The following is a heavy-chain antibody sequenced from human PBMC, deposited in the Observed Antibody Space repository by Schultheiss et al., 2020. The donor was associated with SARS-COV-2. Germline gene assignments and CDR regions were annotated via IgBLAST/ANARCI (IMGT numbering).Heavy chain of an antibody. CDR1: GGSVSSGSYY. CDR2: IYYSGST. CDR3: ARAIAAAGIWFDP. V-gene: IGHV4-61*01. D-gene: IGHD6-13*01. J-gene: IGHJ5*02. Sequence: SETLSLTCTVSGGSVSSGSYYWSWIRQPPGKGLEWIGYIYYSGSTNYNPSLKSRVTISVDTSKNQFSLKLSSVTAADTAVYHCARAIAAAGIWFDPWGQGTQVTVSS.